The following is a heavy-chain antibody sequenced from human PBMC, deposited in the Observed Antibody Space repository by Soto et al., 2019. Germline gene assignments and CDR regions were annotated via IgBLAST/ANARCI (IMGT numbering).Heavy chain of an antibody. CDR2: IKQDGSEK. J-gene: IGHJ6*02. Sequence: GGFLRLSGAASGFTFSISGMTGVRKAPGKGLEWVANIKQDGSEKYYVDSVKGRFTISRDNAKNSLYLQMNSLRAEDTAVYYCARLNYDIWTGAPPYYYYGMDVWGQGTTVTVSS. CDR1: GFTFSISG. CDR3: ARLNYDIWTGAPPYYYYGMDV. V-gene: IGHV3-7*01. D-gene: IGHD3-9*01.